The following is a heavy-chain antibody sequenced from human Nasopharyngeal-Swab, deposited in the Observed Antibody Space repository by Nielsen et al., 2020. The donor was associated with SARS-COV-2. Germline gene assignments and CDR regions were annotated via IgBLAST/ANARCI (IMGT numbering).Heavy chain of an antibody. CDR1: GYTFTEYD. D-gene: IGHD3-22*01. CDR2: MNPSSGNT. Sequence: APVKVSCKASGYTFTEYDVNWVRQATGQGLEWMGWMNPSSGNTVYAQKFQGRVTMTRNTSISTAYMELSGLRSDDTAVYYCARLFHYYDSSGYLYWGQGTLVTVSS. V-gene: IGHV1-8*01. J-gene: IGHJ4*02. CDR3: ARLFHYYDSSGYLY.